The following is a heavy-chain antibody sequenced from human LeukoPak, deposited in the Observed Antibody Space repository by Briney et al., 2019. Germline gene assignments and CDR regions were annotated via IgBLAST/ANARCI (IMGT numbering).Heavy chain of an antibody. J-gene: IGHJ5*02. Sequence: GGSLRVSCAASGFTFSSDSMNWVRQAPGKGLEWVSSISSSSSYIHYADSVKGRFTIPRDNAKNSLYLQMNSLRAEDTAVYYCAGDSGVNWFDRWGQGTLVTVPS. CDR2: ISSSSSYI. CDR1: GFTFSSDS. D-gene: IGHD3-3*01. CDR3: AGDSGVNWFDR. V-gene: IGHV3-21*01.